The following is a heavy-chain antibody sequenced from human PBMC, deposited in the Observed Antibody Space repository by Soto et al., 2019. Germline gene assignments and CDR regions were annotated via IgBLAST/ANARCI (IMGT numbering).Heavy chain of an antibody. CDR2: VHISGHS. CDR3: ARVRQGCSANNCYFDP. D-gene: IGHD1-1*01. J-gene: IGHJ5*01. V-gene: IGHV4-4*02. CDR1: GGSVRAPDW. Sequence: SENLSLTCTLSGGSVRAPDWWNWVRQSPDKGLEWIAEVHISGHSNYNPSLRSRVSVSIDSSKNQFYLNLNSVTAADTAIYYCARVRQGCSANNCYFDPWGQGTQVTVSS.